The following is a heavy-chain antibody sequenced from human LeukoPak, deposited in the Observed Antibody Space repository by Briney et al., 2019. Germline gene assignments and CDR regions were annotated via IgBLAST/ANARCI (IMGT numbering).Heavy chain of an antibody. V-gene: IGHV4-59*08. Sequence: SETLSLTCTVSGGSISSYYWSWIRQPPGKGLKWIGYIYYSGSTNYNPSLKSRVTISVDTSKNQFSLKLSSVTAADTAVYYCARAPDPDAFDIWGQGTMVTVSS. CDR3: ARAPDPDAFDI. J-gene: IGHJ3*02. CDR2: IYYSGST. CDR1: GGSISSYY.